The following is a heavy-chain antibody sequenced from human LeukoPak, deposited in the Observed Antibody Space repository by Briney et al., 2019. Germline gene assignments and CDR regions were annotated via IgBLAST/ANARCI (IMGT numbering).Heavy chain of an antibody. CDR3: VRYSGDAHY. CDR1: GFTFDNYA. D-gene: IGHD5-12*01. CDR2: ISSKIYGRTT. J-gene: IGHJ4*02. Sequence: PGGSLRLSCTASGFTFDNYAMSWVRQAPGKGLEGVGFISSKIYGRTTEYAASVKGRFTISRDDSKSIAYLQMTSLKSEDTAVYYCVRYSGDAHYWGQGTLVTVSS. V-gene: IGHV3-49*04.